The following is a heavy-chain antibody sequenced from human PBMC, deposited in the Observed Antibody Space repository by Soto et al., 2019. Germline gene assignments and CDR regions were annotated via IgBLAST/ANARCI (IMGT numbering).Heavy chain of an antibody. CDR3: ARGRYCLTGSCFPNWFDS. J-gene: IGHJ5*01. Sequence: QVQLLESGPGLVKPSQTLSLTCSVSGDSISNLDYFWAWIRQPPGQALEYIGYIYKSATTYYNPSVEGRFAISFDTSKSQFSLDVTSVTAADTAVYFCARGRYCLTGSCFPNWFDSWGQGALVTVSS. V-gene: IGHV4-30-4*01. D-gene: IGHD2-15*01. CDR1: GDSISNLDYF. CDR2: IYKSATT.